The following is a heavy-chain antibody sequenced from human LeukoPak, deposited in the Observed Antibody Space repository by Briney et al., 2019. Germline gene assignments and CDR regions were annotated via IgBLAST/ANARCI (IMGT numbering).Heavy chain of an antibody. CDR2: IYPADSDT. CDR1: GYNFTNYW. V-gene: IGHV5-51*01. D-gene: IGHD3-16*01. CDR3: ARGGIHFEY. J-gene: IGHJ4*02. Sequence: GESLKISCQGSGYNFTNYWIGWVRQMPGKGLEWMGIIYPADSDTRYSPSFQGHVTISADKSISTAYLQRTSLKASDSAIYYCARGGIHFEYGGQGTLVTVSS.